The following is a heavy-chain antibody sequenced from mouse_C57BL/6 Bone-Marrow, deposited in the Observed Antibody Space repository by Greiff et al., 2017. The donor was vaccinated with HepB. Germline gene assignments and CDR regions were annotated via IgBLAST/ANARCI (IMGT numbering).Heavy chain of an antibody. CDR3: ATPDY. CDR1: GYTFTSYW. CDR2: IDPSDSYT. V-gene: IGHV1-50*01. Sequence: QVQLQQPGAELVKPGASVKLSCKASGYTFTSYWMQWVKQRPGQGLEWIGEIDPSDSYTTYNQKFKGKATLTVDTSSSTAYMQLSSLTSEDSAVYYCATPDYWGQGTTLTVSS. J-gene: IGHJ2*01.